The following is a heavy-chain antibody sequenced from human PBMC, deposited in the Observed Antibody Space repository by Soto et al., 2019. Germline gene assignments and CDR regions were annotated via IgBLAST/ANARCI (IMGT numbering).Heavy chain of an antibody. CDR3: ARVPDASSWFDP. J-gene: IGHJ5*02. CDR1: GGSIFSSY. CDR2: VYYSGST. Sequence: AETLGLSCTVSGGSIFSSYWTWIRQHQGKGLEWIGNVYYSGSTSYNPSLKIRITISVDTSKNQFSLNLSSVTPAHTAVYYCARVPDASSWFDPWGQGTMVTGSS. V-gene: IGHV4-59*01.